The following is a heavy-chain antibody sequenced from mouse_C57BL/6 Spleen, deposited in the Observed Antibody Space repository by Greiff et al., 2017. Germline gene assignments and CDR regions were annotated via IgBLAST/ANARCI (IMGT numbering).Heavy chain of an antibody. J-gene: IGHJ3*01. V-gene: IGHV1-85*01. CDR3: ARSLSSGYSAWFAY. D-gene: IGHD2-3*01. CDR1: GYTFTSYD. CDR2: IYPRDGST. Sequence: VKLVESGPELVKPGASVKLSCKASGYTFTSYDINWVKQRPGQGLEWIGWIYPRDGSTKYNEKFKGKATLTVDTSSSKAYMELHSLTSEDSAVYFCARSLSSGYSAWFAYWGQGTLVTVSA.